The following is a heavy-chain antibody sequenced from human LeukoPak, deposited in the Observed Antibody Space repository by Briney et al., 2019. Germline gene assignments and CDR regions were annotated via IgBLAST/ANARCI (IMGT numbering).Heavy chain of an antibody. D-gene: IGHD3-10*01. CDR2: IYYTGST. CDR1: GASNSSYY. CDR3: ARKRGYYGSGSFDY. J-gene: IGHJ4*02. V-gene: IGHV4-59*01. Sequence: SETLSLTCSVSGASNSSYYWSWIRQPPGKGLEWIAYIYYTGSTNYNPSLKSRVTISLDTSKNQFSLMVNSVTTTDTAVYYCARKRGYYGSGSFDYWGQGNPVTVSS.